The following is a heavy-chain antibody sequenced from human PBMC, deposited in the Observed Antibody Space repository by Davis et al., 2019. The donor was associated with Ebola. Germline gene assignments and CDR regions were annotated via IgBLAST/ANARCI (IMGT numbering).Heavy chain of an antibody. D-gene: IGHD3-16*01. CDR2: INPSGGST. V-gene: IGHV1-46*01. J-gene: IGHJ6*02. CDR1: GYTFTSYY. CDR3: ARDDPYDYIWGSYAGSGMDV. Sequence: ASVKVSCKASGYTFTSYYMHWVRQAPGQGLEWMGIINPSGGSTSYAQKFQGRVTMTRDTSTSTVYTELSSLRSEDTAVYYCARDDPYDYIWGSYAGSGMDVWGQGTTVTVSS.